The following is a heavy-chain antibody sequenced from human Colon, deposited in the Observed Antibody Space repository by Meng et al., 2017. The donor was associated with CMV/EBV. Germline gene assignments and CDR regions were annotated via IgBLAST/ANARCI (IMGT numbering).Heavy chain of an antibody. D-gene: IGHD2-15*01. CDR1: GAYITNRNYY. CDR3: ARGYCRGGTCVWAGYFDQ. J-gene: IGHJ4*02. Sequence: GSLRLSCSVSGAYITNRNYYWAWIRQPPGTGLEWIGNIYHTGNTDYSPSLKSRVSMSVDTSKSQFSLRLTSVSAADTAVYYCARGYCRGGTCVWAGYFDQWGQGTLVTVSS. V-gene: IGHV4-39*07. CDR2: IYHTGNT.